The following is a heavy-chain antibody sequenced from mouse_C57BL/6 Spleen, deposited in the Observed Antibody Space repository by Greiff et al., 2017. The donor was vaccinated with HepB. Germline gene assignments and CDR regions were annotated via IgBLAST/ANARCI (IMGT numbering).Heavy chain of an antibody. Sequence: EVQLQQSGAELVRPGSSVKMSCKTSGYTFTSYGINWVKQRPGQGLEWIGYIYIGNGYTEYNEKFKGKATLTSDTSSSTAYMQLSSLTSEDSAIYFCARFPSYYYGSSYWYFDVWGTGTTVTVSS. CDR2: IYIGNGYT. J-gene: IGHJ1*03. CDR3: ARFPSYYYGSSYWYFDV. CDR1: GYTFTSYG. D-gene: IGHD1-1*01. V-gene: IGHV1-58*01.